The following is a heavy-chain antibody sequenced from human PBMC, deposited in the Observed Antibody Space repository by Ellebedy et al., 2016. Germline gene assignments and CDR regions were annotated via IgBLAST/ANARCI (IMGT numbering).Heavy chain of an antibody. CDR3: AKIDYSNYVWSGYMDV. Sequence: GGSLRLSXAASGFTFSSYSMNWVRQAPGKGLEWVSSISSSSSYIYYADSVKGRFTISRDNSKNTLYLQMNSLRAEDTAVYYCAKIDYSNYVWSGYMDVWGKGTTVTVSS. CDR1: GFTFSSYS. V-gene: IGHV3-21*04. D-gene: IGHD4-11*01. J-gene: IGHJ6*03. CDR2: ISSSSSYI.